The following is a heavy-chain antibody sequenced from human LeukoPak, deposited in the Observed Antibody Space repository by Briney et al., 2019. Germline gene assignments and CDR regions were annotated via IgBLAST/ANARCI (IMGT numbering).Heavy chain of an antibody. V-gene: IGHV3-66*02. CDR2: LYSGGRA. J-gene: IGHJ4*02. CDR3: ARDPGGGPTHGV. CDR1: GFTVRNNY. D-gene: IGHD1-26*01. Sequence: GGSLRLPCAASGFTVRNNYMSRVRQAPGKALEWVSVLYSGGRAYYSDSVKGRFTFSRDTSKNTLYLQMNSLRAEDTAVYYCARDPGGGPTHGVWGQGTLVTVSS.